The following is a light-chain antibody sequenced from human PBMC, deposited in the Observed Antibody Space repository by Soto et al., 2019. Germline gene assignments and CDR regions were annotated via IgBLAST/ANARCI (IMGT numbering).Light chain of an antibody. V-gene: IGKV2-28*01. CDR2: LGS. Sequence: DMVLNQSPLSLPVTPGEPASISCRSIQSLLHSNGYNYLDWYLQKPGQSPQLLIYLGSNRASGVPDRFSGSGSGTDFTLKISRVEAEDVGVYYCMQALQTRTLGQGTKVDIK. J-gene: IGKJ1*01. CDR1: QSLLHSNGYNY. CDR3: MQALQTRT.